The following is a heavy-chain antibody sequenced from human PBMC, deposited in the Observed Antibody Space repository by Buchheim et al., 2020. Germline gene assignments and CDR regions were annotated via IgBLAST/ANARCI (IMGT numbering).Heavy chain of an antibody. V-gene: IGHV4-61*01. CDR1: GGPVSSESYY. D-gene: IGHD3-22*01. J-gene: IGHJ6*02. Sequence: QVQLQESGPGLVKPSETLSLTCTVSGGPVSSESYYWSWIRQPPGKGLEWIGYIYYSGSTNYNPSLKSRVTISVDTSKNQFSLKLSSVTAADTAVYYCARQPSSGSFYYYGMDVWGQGTT. CDR3: ARQPSSGSFYYYGMDV. CDR2: IYYSGST.